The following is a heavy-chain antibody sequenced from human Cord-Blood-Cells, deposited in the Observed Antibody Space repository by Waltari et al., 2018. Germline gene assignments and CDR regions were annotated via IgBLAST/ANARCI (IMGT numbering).Heavy chain of an antibody. D-gene: IGHD1-26*01. V-gene: IGHV1-69*06. Sequence: QVQLVQSGAEVKKPGSTVKLSCKPSAGTSSRYAIRRVRHHTRQELEWMGGIIPIFVTANYAQKFQGRVTITADKSTSTAYMELSSLRSEDTAVYYCAAAGIVGATGVTRAFDIWGQGTMVTVSS. J-gene: IGHJ3*02. CDR1: AGTSSRYA. CDR2: IIPIFVTA. CDR3: AAAGIVGATGVTRAFDI.